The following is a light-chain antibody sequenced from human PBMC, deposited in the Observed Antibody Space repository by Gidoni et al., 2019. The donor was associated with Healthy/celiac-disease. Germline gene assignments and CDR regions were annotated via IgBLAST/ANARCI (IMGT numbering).Light chain of an antibody. CDR2: GAS. CDR3: QQDYNLPYT. Sequence: PGERVTLSCRASQSVSSSYLTWYQQKPGQAPRLLIYGASTRATGTPARFSGSGSGTDFTLTISSLQPEDFAVYYCQQDYNLPYTFGQGTKLEIK. V-gene: IGKV3D-7*01. J-gene: IGKJ2*01. CDR1: QSVSSSY.